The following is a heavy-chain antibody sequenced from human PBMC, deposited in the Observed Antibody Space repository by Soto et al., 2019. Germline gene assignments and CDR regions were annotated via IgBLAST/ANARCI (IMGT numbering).Heavy chain of an antibody. CDR1: GGSVSSGSYY. CDR2: IYYSGST. D-gene: IGHD5-18*01. J-gene: IGHJ3*02. Sequence: QVQLQESGPGLVKPSETLSLTCTVSGGSVSSGSYYWSWIRQPPGKGLEWIGYIYYSGSTNYNPSLKSRVTISVDTSKNQFSLKLSSVTAADTAVYYCARGRVDTAVVDAFDIWGQGTMVTVSS. V-gene: IGHV4-61*01. CDR3: ARGRVDTAVVDAFDI.